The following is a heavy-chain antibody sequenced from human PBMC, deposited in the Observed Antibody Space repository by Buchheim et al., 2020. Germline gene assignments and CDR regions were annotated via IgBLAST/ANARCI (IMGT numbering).Heavy chain of an antibody. V-gene: IGHV4-59*08. CDR3: AGSLGYCSGGSCYGERQGFDY. J-gene: IGHJ4*02. D-gene: IGHD2-15*01. Sequence: QVQLQESGPGLVKPSETLSLTCTVSGGSISSYYWSWIRQPPGKGLEWIGYIYYSGSTNYNPSLKSRVTISVDTSKNQFSLKLSSVTAADTAVYYCAGSLGYCSGGSCYGERQGFDYRGQGTL. CDR1: GGSISSYY. CDR2: IYYSGST.